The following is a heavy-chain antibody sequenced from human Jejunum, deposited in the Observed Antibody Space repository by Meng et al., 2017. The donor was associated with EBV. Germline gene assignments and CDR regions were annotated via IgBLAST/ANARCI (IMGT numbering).Heavy chain of an antibody. CDR3: TDVGGDMI. CDR1: GFTFTNSH. CDR2: IKRTNDGGTT. D-gene: IGHD3-16*01. J-gene: IGHJ4*02. Sequence: GQVGGSGGGLVKPGEFLRLSCAASGFTFTNSHMTWVRQAPGKGLEWVGRIKRTNDGGTTDYAAPVKGRFTISRDDSKNTLYLQMNSLKTEDTAVYYCTDVGGDMIWGQGILVTVSS. V-gene: IGHV3-15*01.